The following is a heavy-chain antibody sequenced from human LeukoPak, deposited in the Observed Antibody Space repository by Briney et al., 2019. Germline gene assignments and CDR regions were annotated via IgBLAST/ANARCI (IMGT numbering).Heavy chain of an antibody. D-gene: IGHD3-16*01. Sequence: PGGSRRLSGAASGFTFSSYWMNWARKAPGKGLEWVASINHNGNVNYYVDSVKGRFTISRDNAKNSLYLQMSNLRAEDTAVYFCARGGGLDVWGQGATVTVSS. J-gene: IGHJ6*02. CDR3: ARGGGLDV. CDR1: GFTFSSYW. V-gene: IGHV3-7*03. CDR2: INHNGNVN.